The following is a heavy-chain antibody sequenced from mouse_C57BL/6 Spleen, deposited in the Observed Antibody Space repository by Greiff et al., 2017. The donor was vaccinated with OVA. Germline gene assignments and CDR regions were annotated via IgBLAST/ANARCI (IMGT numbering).Heavy chain of an antibody. D-gene: IGHD1-2*01. CDR2: IDPSDSYT. CDR3: ARGEVTTANFDV. Sequence: QVQLQQPGAELVMPGASVKLSCKASGYTFTSYWMHWVKQRPGQGLEWIGEIDPSDSYTNYNQKFKGKSTLTVDKSSSTAYMQLSSLISEDSAVYYCARGEVTTANFDVWGTGTTVTVSS. V-gene: IGHV1-69*01. J-gene: IGHJ1*03. CDR1: GYTFTSYW.